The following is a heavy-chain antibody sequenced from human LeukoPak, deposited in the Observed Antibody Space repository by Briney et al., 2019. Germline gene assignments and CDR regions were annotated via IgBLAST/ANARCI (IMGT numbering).Heavy chain of an antibody. J-gene: IGHJ6*02. Sequence: GGSLRLSCAASGFTFSSYSMNWVRQAPGKGLEWVSSISSSSSYIYYADSVKGRFTISRDNAKNSLYLQMNSLKTEDTAVYYCARENRDSDYNKYHGMDVWGQGTTVTVSS. CDR3: ARENRDSDYNKYHGMDV. CDR1: GFTFSSYS. V-gene: IGHV3-21*04. CDR2: ISSSSSYI. D-gene: IGHD4-11*01.